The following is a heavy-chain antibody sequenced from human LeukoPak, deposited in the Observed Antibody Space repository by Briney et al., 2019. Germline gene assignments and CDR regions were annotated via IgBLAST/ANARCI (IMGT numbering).Heavy chain of an antibody. Sequence: GGSLRLSCAASGFTFSSYAMSWVRQAPGKGLEWVSGISGNGGVTSYADSVKGRFTISRDSSKNTLYLQMNNLRAEDAALYYCVKDLFCSSTSCYMFDYWGQGTLVTVSS. D-gene: IGHD2-2*02. CDR1: GFTFSSYA. CDR2: ISGNGGVT. J-gene: IGHJ4*02. V-gene: IGHV3-23*01. CDR3: VKDLFCSSTSCYMFDY.